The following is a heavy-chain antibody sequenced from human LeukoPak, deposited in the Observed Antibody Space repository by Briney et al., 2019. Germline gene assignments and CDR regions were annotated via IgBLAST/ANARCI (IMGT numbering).Heavy chain of an antibody. Sequence: NPSETLSLTCAVYGGSFSVYYWSWIRQSPGKGLEWIGEINHSGSTNYNPSLKSRVTISVDTSKNQFSLKLSSVTAADTAVYYCARRRQYDSSLFWNFDLWGRGTLVTVSS. CDR1: GGSFSVYY. J-gene: IGHJ2*01. CDR3: ARRRQYDSSLFWNFDL. CDR2: INHSGST. D-gene: IGHD6-6*01. V-gene: IGHV4-34*01.